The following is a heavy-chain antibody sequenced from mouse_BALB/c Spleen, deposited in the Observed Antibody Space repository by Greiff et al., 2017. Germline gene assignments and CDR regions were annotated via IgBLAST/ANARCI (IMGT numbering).Heavy chain of an antibody. J-gene: IGHJ2*01. Sequence: QVQLQQSGAELVRPGVSVKISCKGSGYTFTDYAMHWVKQSHAKSLEWIGVISTYYGDASYNQKFKGKATMTVDKSSSTAYMELARLTSEDSAIYYCARRDITTASFDYWGQGTTLTVSS. CDR1: GYTFTDYA. CDR2: ISTYYGDA. V-gene: IGHV1S137*01. D-gene: IGHD1-2*01. CDR3: ARRDITTASFDY.